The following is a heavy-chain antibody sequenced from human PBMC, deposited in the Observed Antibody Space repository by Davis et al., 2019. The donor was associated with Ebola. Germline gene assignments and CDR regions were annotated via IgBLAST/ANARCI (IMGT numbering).Heavy chain of an antibody. V-gene: IGHV3-7*01. CDR3: ARDTYDYGDYVGYYYGMDV. CDR2: INQDESEK. Sequence: GEFLKISCAASGFTFSHYWMSWVRQAPGKGPEWVAIINQDESEKYYADSVKGRFTISRDNSKNTLYLQMNSLRAEDTAVYYCARDTYDYGDYVGYYYGMDVWGKGTTVTVSS. CDR1: GFTFSHYW. J-gene: IGHJ6*04. D-gene: IGHD4-17*01.